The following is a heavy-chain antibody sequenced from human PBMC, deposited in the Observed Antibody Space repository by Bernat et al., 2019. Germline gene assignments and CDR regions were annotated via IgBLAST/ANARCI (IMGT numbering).Heavy chain of an antibody. CDR1: GFTFSSYG. CDR2: ISYDGSNK. CDR3: AKDDAAGGFDY. J-gene: IGHJ4*02. V-gene: IGHV3-30*18. Sequence: QVQLVESGGGVVQPGRSLRLSCAASGFTFSSYGMHWVRQAPGKGLEWVAVISYDGSNKYYADSVKGRFTISRDNSKNTLYLQMNSLRAEDMAVYYCAKDDAAGGFDYWGQGTLVTVSS. D-gene: IGHD3-10*01.